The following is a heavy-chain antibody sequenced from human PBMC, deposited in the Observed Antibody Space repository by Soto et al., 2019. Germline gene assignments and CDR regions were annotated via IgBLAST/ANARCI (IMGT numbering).Heavy chain of an antibody. Sequence: HPGGSLRLSCAASGFTFSGYSMNWVRQAPGKGLEWVSYIASTSWNIYYADTVKGRFTISRDNAKNSLYLQMNSLRDEDTAVYYCARGPSAAAPLSDWYFDLWGRGTLVTVSS. D-gene: IGHD2-2*01. CDR1: GFTFSGYS. CDR2: IASTSWNI. V-gene: IGHV3-48*02. CDR3: ARGPSAAAPLSDWYFDL. J-gene: IGHJ2*01.